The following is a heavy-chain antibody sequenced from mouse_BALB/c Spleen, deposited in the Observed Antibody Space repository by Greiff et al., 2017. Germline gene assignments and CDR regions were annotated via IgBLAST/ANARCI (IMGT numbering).Heavy chain of an antibody. J-gene: IGHJ1*01. V-gene: IGHV2-9*02. CDR3: ARTYYYGSSSYWYFDV. Sequence: VMLVESGPGLVAPSQSLSITCTVSGFSLTSYGVHWVRQPPGKGLEWLGVIWAGGSTNYNSALMSRLSISKDNSKSQVFLKMNSLQTDDTAMYYCARTYYYGSSSYWYFDVWGAGTTVTVSS. CDR2: IWAGGST. D-gene: IGHD1-1*01. CDR1: GFSLTSYG.